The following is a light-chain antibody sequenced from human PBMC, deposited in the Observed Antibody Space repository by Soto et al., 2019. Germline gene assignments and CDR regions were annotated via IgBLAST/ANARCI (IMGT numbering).Light chain of an antibody. CDR2: YDD. CDR3: AAWDYSLNGVV. V-gene: IGLV1-36*01. Sequence: QSVLTQPPSVSEAPRQRVTISCSGSSSNIGNNAVNWYQQLPGKAPKLLIYYDDLLPSGVSDRFSGSKSGTSASLAISGLQSGDEADYSCAAWDYSLNGVVFGGGTKLTVL. CDR1: SSNIGNNA. J-gene: IGLJ2*01.